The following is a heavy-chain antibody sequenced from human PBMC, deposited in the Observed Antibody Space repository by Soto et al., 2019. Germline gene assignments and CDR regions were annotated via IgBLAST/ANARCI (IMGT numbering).Heavy chain of an antibody. CDR3: ARAQLPAATTYFDF. V-gene: IGHV3-33*01. J-gene: IGHJ4*02. CDR1: GCTFSSYA. CDR2: IWFDGSNK. Sequence: QVHLVESGGGVVQQGGSLSLSCAASGCTFSSYAIHWVRQAPGKGLEWVAIIWFDGSNKYYADSVKGRFSITRDNYRNTLFLQTDSPTAEDTAVYYCARAQLPAATTYFDFWGQGTLVIVSS. D-gene: IGHD1-26*01.